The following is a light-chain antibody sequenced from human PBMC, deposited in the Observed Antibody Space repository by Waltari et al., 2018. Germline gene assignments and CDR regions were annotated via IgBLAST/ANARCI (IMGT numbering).Light chain of an antibody. CDR1: SSNTGSNA. CDR2: SHD. Sequence: QSVLTQPPSASGTPGQRVTIPCSVSSSNTGSNALNWYQHLPGTAPKLLIYSHDQRPSGVPDRFSGSKSGTSASLAITGLQSEDEAHYYCASWDDSLNGYVFGTGTKVTVL. V-gene: IGLV1-44*01. J-gene: IGLJ1*01. CDR3: ASWDDSLNGYV.